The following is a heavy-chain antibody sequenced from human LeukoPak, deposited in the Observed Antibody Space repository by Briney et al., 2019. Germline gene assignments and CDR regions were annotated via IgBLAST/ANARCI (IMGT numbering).Heavy chain of an antibody. CDR3: ARDYSSGWFGKGAY. J-gene: IGHJ4*02. Sequence: GGSLRLSCSGPGFTFRSYTMTWVRQAPGKGQQWVSSIVGDGTLKYYADSLKGRFTISRDNANNSVYLQMNSLTADDSGLYFCARDYSSGWFGKGAYWGQGTRVLVSS. CDR2: IVGDGTLK. V-gene: IGHV3-21*06. CDR1: GFTFRSYT. D-gene: IGHD6-19*01.